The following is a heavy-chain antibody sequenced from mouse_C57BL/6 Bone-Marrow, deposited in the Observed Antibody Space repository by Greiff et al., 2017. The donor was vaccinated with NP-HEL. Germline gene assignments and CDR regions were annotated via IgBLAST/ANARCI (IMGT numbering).Heavy chain of an antibody. D-gene: IGHD2-3*01. Sequence: EVHLVESGGGLVQPGGSMKLSCVASGFTFSNYWMNWVRQSPEKGLEWVAQIRLKSDNYATHYAESVKGRFTISRDDSKSSVYLQMNNLRAEDTGIYYCTEDGYYKTYWGQGTLVTVSA. CDR1: GFTFSNYW. CDR2: IRLKSDNYAT. V-gene: IGHV6-3*01. CDR3: TEDGYYKTY. J-gene: IGHJ3*01.